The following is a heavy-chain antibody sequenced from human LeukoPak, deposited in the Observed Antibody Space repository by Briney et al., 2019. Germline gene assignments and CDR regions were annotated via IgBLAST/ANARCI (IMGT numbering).Heavy chain of an antibody. V-gene: IGHV4-39*01. CDR3: VRHERYNGMDV. CDR1: GGSISSTSHY. J-gene: IGHJ6*02. CDR2: IYYTGYT. Sequence: SETLSLTCTVSGGSISSTSHYWDWIRRPPGKGLEWIASIYYTGYTNYNPSLKSPVTMSVDTSMNQFSLKLSSVTAADTAVYYCVRHERYNGMDVWGQGTTVTVSS.